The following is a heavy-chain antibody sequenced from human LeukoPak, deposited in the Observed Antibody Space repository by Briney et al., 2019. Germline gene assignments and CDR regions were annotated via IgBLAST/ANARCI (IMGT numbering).Heavy chain of an antibody. CDR1: GFTFSGYA. Sequence: PGGSLRLSCAASGFTFSGYAMSWVRLAPGKGLEWVSTIRDSSGSTHYADSVKGRFTISRDNSKNTLYLQMHSLRAEDSAVYYCANWGGPYWGQGTLVTVSS. CDR3: ANWGGPY. CDR2: IRDSSGST. V-gene: IGHV3-23*01. D-gene: IGHD7-27*01. J-gene: IGHJ4*02.